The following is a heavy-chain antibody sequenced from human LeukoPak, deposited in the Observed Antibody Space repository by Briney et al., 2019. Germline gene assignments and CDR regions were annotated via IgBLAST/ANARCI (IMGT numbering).Heavy chain of an antibody. CDR3: AKDISRQSWYDAFDI. CDR1: GFTVSNNY. J-gene: IGHJ3*02. Sequence: GGSLRLSCAASGFTVSNNYMSWVRQAPGKGLEWVSVLYSGGNTYYTDSVKGRFAISRDYSRNTVYLQMNSLRAEDTAVYYCAKDISRQSWYDAFDIWGQGTMVTVSS. D-gene: IGHD6-13*01. V-gene: IGHV3-53*01. CDR2: LYSGGNT.